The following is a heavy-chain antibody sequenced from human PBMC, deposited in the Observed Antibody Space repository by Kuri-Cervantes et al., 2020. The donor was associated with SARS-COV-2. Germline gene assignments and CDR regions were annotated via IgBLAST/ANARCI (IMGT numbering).Heavy chain of an antibody. Sequence: LRLSCTVSGGSISSGSYYWSWIRQPAGKGLEWIGRIYTSGSTNYNPSLKSRVTISVDTSKNQFSLKLSSVTAADTAVYYCAREGRNIDYYYGMDVWGQGTTVRLL. V-gene: IGHV4-61*02. CDR3: AREGRNIDYYYGMDV. J-gene: IGHJ6*02. CDR1: GGSISSGSYY. CDR2: IYTSGST. D-gene: IGHD1-14*01.